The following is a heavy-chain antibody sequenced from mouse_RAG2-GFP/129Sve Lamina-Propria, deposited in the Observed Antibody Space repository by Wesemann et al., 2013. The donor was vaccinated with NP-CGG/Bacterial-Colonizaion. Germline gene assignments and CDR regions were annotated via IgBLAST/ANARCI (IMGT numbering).Heavy chain of an antibody. CDR1: GYSITSGYY. V-gene: IGHV3-6*01. J-gene: IGHJ3*01. D-gene: IGHD1-1*01. CDR2: ISYDGSN. Sequence: DVQLQESGPGLVKPSQSLSLTCSVTGYSITSGYYWNWIRQFPGNKLEWMGYISYDGSNNYNPSLKNRISITRDTSKNQFFLKLNSVTTEDTATYYCAGPYGSSPPWFAYWGQGTLVTVSA. CDR3: AGPYGSSPPWFAY.